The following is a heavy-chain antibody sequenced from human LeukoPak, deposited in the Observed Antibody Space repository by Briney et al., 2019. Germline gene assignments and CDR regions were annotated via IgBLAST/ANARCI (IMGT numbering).Heavy chain of an antibody. Sequence: ASVKVSCKASGYTFISYAISWVRQAPGQGLEWMGWISGYTGDTRYAQKLQGRVTMTTDTSTSTAYMELRSLRSDDTAVYYCARDPHSSSWYDYWGQGTLVTVSS. CDR3: ARDPHSSSWYDY. CDR2: ISGYTGDT. V-gene: IGHV1-18*01. D-gene: IGHD6-13*01. J-gene: IGHJ4*02. CDR1: GYTFISYA.